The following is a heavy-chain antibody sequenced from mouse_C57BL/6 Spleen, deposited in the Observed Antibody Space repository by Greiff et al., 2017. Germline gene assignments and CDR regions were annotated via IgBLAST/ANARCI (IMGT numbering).Heavy chain of an antibody. CDR1: GFTFSSYT. V-gene: IGHV5-9*01. CDR3: ARQARYYFDD. Sequence: EVKVVESGGGLVKPGGSLKLSCAASGFTFSSYTMSWVRQTPEKRLEWVATISGGGGNTYYPGSVKGRVTITRDNANNTLYLQMSSLRSEDTALYYCARQARYYFDDWGQGTTLTVSS. J-gene: IGHJ2*01. CDR2: ISGGGGNT. D-gene: IGHD3-3*01.